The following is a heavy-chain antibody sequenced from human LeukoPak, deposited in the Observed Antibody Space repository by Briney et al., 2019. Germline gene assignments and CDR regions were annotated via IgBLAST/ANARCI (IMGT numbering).Heavy chain of an antibody. CDR3: AATVTTSYFDY. CDR1: GYTFTGYY. Sequence: ASVKVSCKASGYTFTGYYMHWVRQAPGQGLEWMGRINPNSGGTNYAQKFQGRVTMTRDTSISTAYMELSRLRSDDTAVYYCAATVTTSYFDYWGQGTLVIVSS. D-gene: IGHD4-17*01. J-gene: IGHJ4*02. CDR2: INPNSGGT. V-gene: IGHV1-2*06.